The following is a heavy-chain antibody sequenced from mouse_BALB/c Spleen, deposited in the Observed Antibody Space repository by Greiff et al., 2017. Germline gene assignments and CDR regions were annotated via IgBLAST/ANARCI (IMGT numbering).Heavy chain of an antibody. CDR3: ARSYYGYLYAMDY. D-gene: IGHD1-2*01. CDR2: ISYDGSN. Sequence: EVKLQESGPGLVKPSQSLSLTCSVTGYSITSGYYWNWIRQFPGNKLEWMGYISYDGSNNYNPSLKNRISITRDTSKNQFFLKLNSVTTEDTATYYCARSYYGYLYAMDYWGQGTSVTVSS. V-gene: IGHV3-6*02. J-gene: IGHJ4*01. CDR1: GYSITSGYY.